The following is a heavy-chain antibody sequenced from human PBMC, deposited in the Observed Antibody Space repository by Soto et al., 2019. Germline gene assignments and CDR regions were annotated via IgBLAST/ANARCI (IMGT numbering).Heavy chain of an antibody. V-gene: IGHV1-18*01. CDR3: ARGGYYDSSGSRNYHYYGMNV. CDR2: ISAYDDNT. Sequence: ASVKVSCKASGYRFTSYGISWVRQAPGQGLEWLGWISAYDDNTKYAQTLQGRVSMSTDTSTNAAYMELRSLRSDDTAMYYCARGGYYDSSGSRNYHYYGMNVWGQGTTVTVSS. J-gene: IGHJ6*02. CDR1: GYRFTSYG. D-gene: IGHD3-22*01.